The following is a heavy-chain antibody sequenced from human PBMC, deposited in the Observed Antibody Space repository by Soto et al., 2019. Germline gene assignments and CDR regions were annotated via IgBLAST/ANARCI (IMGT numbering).Heavy chain of an antibody. Sequence: KTSETLSLTCTVSGGSISSYYWSWIRQPPGKGLEWIGYIYYSGSTNYNPSLKSRVTISVDTSKNQFSLKLSSVTAADTAVYYCARAAAGELDYWGQGTLVTVSS. CDR3: ARAAAGELDY. CDR2: IYYSGST. CDR1: GGSISSYY. D-gene: IGHD6-13*01. J-gene: IGHJ4*02. V-gene: IGHV4-59*01.